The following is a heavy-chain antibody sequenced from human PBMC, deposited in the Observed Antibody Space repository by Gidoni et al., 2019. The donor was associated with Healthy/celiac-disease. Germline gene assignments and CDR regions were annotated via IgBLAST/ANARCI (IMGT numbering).Heavy chain of an antibody. V-gene: IGHV1-46*03. J-gene: IGHJ4*02. Sequence: QVQLVQSGSEVTKPGASVKVSCTASGYTFTSYYMHWVRQAPGQGLEWMGIITPSGGSTSYAQKFQGRVTMTRDTSTSTVYMELSSLRSDDTAVYYCVTLSARPGYWGQGTLVTVSS. CDR2: ITPSGGST. CDR3: VTLSARPGY. D-gene: IGHD5-18*01. CDR1: GYTFTSYY.